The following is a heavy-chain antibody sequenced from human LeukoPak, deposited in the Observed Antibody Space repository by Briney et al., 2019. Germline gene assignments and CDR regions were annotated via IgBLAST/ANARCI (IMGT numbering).Heavy chain of an antibody. CDR3: ARDAQAAGTLGYYYYYYMDV. Sequence: GGSLRLPCAASGFTFSSYEMNWVRQAPGKGLECISYISSSGSTIYYADSVKGRFTISRDNAKNSLYLQMNSLRAEDTAVYYCARDAQAAGTLGYYYYYYMDVWGKGTTVTISS. CDR2: ISSSGSTI. V-gene: IGHV3-48*03. D-gene: IGHD6-13*01. CDR1: GFTFSSYE. J-gene: IGHJ6*03.